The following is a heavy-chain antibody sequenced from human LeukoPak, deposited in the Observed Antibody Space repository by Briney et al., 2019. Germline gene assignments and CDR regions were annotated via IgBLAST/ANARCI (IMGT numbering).Heavy chain of an antibody. V-gene: IGHV4-38-2*01. Sequence: PSETLSLTCAVSGYSISSGYYWGWIRQPPGKGLEWIGSIYHSGGTYYNPSLKSRVTLSVDTSKNQFSLKLSSVTAADTAVYYCARFSAMYAFDIWGQGTMVTVSS. CDR3: ARFSAMYAFDI. J-gene: IGHJ3*02. CDR1: GYSISSGYY. CDR2: IYHSGGT. D-gene: IGHD2-2*01.